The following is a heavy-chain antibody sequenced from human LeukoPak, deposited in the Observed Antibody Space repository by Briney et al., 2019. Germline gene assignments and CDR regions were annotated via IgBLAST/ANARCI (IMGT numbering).Heavy chain of an antibody. J-gene: IGHJ4*02. Sequence: GGSLRLSCAASGFTFSSYGMHWVRQAPGKGLEWVAVISYDGSNKYYADSVKGRFTISRDNSKNTLYLQMNSLRAEDTAVYYCAKAQRSPYDSSGYLDYWGQGTLVTVSS. V-gene: IGHV3-30*18. D-gene: IGHD3-22*01. CDR3: AKAQRSPYDSSGYLDY. CDR2: ISYDGSNK. CDR1: GFTFSSYG.